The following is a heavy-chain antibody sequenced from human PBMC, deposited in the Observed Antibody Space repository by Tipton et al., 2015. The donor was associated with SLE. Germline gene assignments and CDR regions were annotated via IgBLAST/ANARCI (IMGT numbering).Heavy chain of an antibody. V-gene: IGHV4-39*07. J-gene: IGHJ4*02. D-gene: IGHD6-19*01. CDR1: GGSISSRSYY. CDR2: INHSGST. Sequence: TLSLTCTVSGGSISSRSYYWSWIRQPPGKGLEWIGEINHSGSTNYNPSLKSRVTISVDTSKNQFSLKLSSVTAADTAVYYCARVRYSSGRWYFDYWGQGTLVTVSS. CDR3: ARVRYSSGRWYFDY.